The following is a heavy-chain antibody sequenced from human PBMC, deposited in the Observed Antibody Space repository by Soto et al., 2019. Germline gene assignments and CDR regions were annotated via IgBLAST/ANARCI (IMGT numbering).Heavy chain of an antibody. CDR1: GLTFSSYA. CDR2: LSGSDGNT. J-gene: IGHJ4*02. Sequence: GGSLRLSCAASGLTFSSYAMSWVRQAPAKELVWGSSLSGSDGNTYYADSVKGRFTISRDNSKNTLYLQMNSLRAEDTAVYYCARGHYTSPPGYFDYWGQGTLVTVSS. CDR3: ARGHYTSPPGYFDY. V-gene: IGHV3-23*01. D-gene: IGHD2-2*02.